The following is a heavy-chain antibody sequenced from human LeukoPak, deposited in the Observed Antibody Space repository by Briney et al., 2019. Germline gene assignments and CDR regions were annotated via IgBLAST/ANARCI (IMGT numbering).Heavy chain of an antibody. D-gene: IGHD1-26*01. V-gene: IGHV3-33*01. Sequence: GGSLRLSCAASGFTFSSYGMHWVRQAPGKGLGWVAVIWYDGSNKYYADSVKGRFTISRDNSKNTLHLQMNSLRAEDTAVYYCARDLRWEPALGFDPWGQGTLVTVSS. J-gene: IGHJ5*02. CDR1: GFTFSSYG. CDR2: IWYDGSNK. CDR3: ARDLRWEPALGFDP.